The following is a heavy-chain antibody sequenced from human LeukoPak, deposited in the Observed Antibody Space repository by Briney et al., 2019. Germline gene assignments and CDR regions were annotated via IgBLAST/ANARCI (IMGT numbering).Heavy chain of an antibody. CDR3: ARHGECIGDCYRN. V-gene: IGHV3-21*01. D-gene: IGHD2-21*02. J-gene: IGHJ4*02. CDR1: GFTFSSYS. Sequence: GGSLRLSCAASGFTFSSYSMNWIRQAPGKGLEWVSAISRTSGDTSYADSVKGRFTISRDNADNSLYLQMNSLRAEDTAVYYCARHGECIGDCYRNWGQGTLVTVYS. CDR2: ISRTSGDT.